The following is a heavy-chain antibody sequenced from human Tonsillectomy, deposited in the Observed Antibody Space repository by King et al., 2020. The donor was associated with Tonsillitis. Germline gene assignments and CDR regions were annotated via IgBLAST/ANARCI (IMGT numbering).Heavy chain of an antibody. CDR2: IDYSGST. Sequence: VQLQESGPGLVKPSETLSLTCTVSGGSISSYYWTWIRQPPGKGLEWIGYIDYSGSTNYNPSLKSRVSFSVDTSKNQFSLRLSSVTAADTAVYYCARANWAPYYYYLDAWGHGATVTVS. J-gene: IGHJ6*03. D-gene: IGHD7-27*01. CDR3: ARANWAPYYYYLDA. V-gene: IGHV4-59*01. CDR1: GGSISSYY.